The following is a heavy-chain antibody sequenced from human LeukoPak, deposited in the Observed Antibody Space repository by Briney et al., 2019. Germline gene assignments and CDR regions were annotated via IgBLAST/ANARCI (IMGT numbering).Heavy chain of an antibody. CDR1: GGTFSSYA. CDR2: IIPIFGTA. Sequence: ASVKVSCKASGGTFSSYAISWVRQAPGQGLEWVGGIIPIFGTANYAQKFQGRVTITADESTSTAYMELSSLRSEDTAVYYCARDGDDYGDYVDPSSYYYYYGMDVWGQGTTVTVSS. J-gene: IGHJ6*02. D-gene: IGHD4-17*01. V-gene: IGHV1-69*13. CDR3: ARDGDDYGDYVDPSSYYYYYGMDV.